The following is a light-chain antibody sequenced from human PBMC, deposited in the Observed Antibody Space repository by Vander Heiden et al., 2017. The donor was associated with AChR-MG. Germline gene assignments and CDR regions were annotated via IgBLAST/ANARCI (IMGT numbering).Light chain of an antibody. J-gene: IGKJ5*01. CDR1: QSVSSY. V-gene: IGKV3-11*01. Sequence: EIVLTQSPATLSLSPGERATLSCRASQSVSSYLAWYQQKPGQAPRLLIYDASNRATGIPARFSGSGSGTDFTLTISSLEPEDFAVYYCEHRSNWPHTFGQRTRLEIK. CDR3: EHRSNWPHT. CDR2: DAS.